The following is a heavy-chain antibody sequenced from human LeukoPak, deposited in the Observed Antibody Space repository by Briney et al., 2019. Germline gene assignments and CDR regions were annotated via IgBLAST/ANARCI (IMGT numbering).Heavy chain of an antibody. D-gene: IGHD3-10*01. J-gene: IGHJ4*02. CDR1: GFTFSSYG. CDR3: AKDRAFGQFLWGNDY. CDR2: IRYDGSNK. V-gene: IGHV3-30*02. Sequence: GGSLRLSCAASGFTFSSYGMHWVRQAPGKGLEWVAYIRYDGSNKHYADSVKGRYTISRDNSKTTLYLQMNSLRPEDTALYYCAKDRAFGQFLWGNDYWGQGTLVTVSS.